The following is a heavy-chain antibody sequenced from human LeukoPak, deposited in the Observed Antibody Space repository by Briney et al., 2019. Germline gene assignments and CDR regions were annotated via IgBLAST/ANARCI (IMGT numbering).Heavy chain of an antibody. V-gene: IGHV1-18*01. CDR1: GYTFTSYG. CDR3: ARDHFPLLSSWSFDY. Sequence: ASVKVSCKASGYTFTSYGISWVRQAPGQGREWMGWISAYNGNTNYAQKLQGRVTMTTDTSTSTAYMELRSLRSDDTAVYYCARDHFPLLSSWSFDYWGQGTLVTVSS. J-gene: IGHJ4*02. CDR2: ISAYNGNT. D-gene: IGHD6-13*01.